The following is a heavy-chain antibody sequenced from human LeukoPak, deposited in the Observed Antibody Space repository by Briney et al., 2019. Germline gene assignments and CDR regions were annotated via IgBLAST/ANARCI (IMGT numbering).Heavy chain of an antibody. CDR2: INHSGST. Sequence: SETLSLTCAVYGGSFSGYYWSWIRQPPGKGLEWIGEINHSGSTNYNPSLKSRVTISMDTSKNQFSLKLTSVTAADTAVYFCARTDWSLEWGFDSWGQGTLVTVSS. V-gene: IGHV4-34*01. CDR1: GGSFSGYY. D-gene: IGHD3-3*01. J-gene: IGHJ4*02. CDR3: ARTDWSLEWGFDS.